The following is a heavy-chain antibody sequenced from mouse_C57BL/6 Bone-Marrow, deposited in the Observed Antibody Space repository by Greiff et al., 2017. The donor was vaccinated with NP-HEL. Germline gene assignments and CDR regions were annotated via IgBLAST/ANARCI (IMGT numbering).Heavy chain of an antibody. CDR3: AREGYYYGSSYEY. D-gene: IGHD1-1*01. CDR1: GYAFTNYL. Sequence: VKLQQSGAELVRPGTSVKVSCKASGYAFTNYLIEWVKQRPGQGLEWIGVINPGSGGTNYNEKFKGKATLTADKSSSTAYMQLSSLPSADSAVYFCAREGYYYGSSYEYWGQETLVTVSA. J-gene: IGHJ3*01. V-gene: IGHV1-54*01. CDR2: INPGSGGT.